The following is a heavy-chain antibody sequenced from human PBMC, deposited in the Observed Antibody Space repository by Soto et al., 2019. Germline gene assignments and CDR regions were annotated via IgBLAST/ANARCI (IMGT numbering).Heavy chain of an antibody. D-gene: IGHD3-16*02. CDR1: GGTFSSYS. CDR2: IIPIFGTA. J-gene: IGHJ4*02. CDR3: ARAGDYVWGSYRYKYYFDY. V-gene: IGHV1-69*13. Sequence: SVKVSCKASGGTFSSYSISWVRQAPGQGLEWMGGIIPIFGTANYAQKFQGRVTITADESTSTAYMELSSLRSEDTAVYYCARAGDYVWGSYRYKYYFDYWGQGTLVTVSS.